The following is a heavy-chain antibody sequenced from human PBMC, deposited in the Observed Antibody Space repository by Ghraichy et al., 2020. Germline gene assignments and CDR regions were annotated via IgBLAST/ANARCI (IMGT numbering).Heavy chain of an antibody. D-gene: IGHD6-19*01. Sequence: SETLSLTCAVYGGSFSGYYWSWIRQPPGKGLEWIGEINHSGSTNYNPSLKSRVTISVDTSKNQFSLKLSSVTAADTAVYYCARRGSSGWWGHYYYYYGMDVWGQGTTVTVSS. J-gene: IGHJ6*02. V-gene: IGHV4-34*01. CDR3: ARRGSSGWWGHYYYYYGMDV. CDR2: INHSGST. CDR1: GGSFSGYY.